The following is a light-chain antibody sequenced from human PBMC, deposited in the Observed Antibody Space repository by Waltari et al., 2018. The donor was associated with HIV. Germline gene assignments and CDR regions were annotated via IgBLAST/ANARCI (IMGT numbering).Light chain of an antibody. Sequence: DIHMTQSPSTVSASVGDRVIISCRASQNINSWLAWYQQTPGKPPRFLIYQASTLERGVPSMFSGSGSGTLFTLTINNLQPVDFGTYYCQQYHSYPVTFGGGTKVEIK. CDR2: QAS. J-gene: IGKJ4*01. CDR1: QNINSW. V-gene: IGKV1-5*01. CDR3: QQYHSYPVT.